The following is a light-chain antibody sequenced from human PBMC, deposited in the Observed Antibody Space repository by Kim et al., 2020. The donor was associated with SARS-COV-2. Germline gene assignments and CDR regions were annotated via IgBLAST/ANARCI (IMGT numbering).Light chain of an antibody. Sequence: PGQTARLSCGGNNIGRDSVHWYQKKPGQAPVFVIHYDTDRPSGIPDRFSGSNSGNTATLTISRVEPGDEADYYCQVWHRSSDYWVFGGGTQLTVL. V-gene: IGLV3-21*04. CDR2: YDT. CDR3: QVWHRSSDYWV. J-gene: IGLJ3*02. CDR1: NIGRDS.